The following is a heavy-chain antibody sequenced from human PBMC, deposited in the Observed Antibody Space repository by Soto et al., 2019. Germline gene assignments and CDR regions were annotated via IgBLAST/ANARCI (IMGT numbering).Heavy chain of an antibody. J-gene: IGHJ4*02. CDR3: VRELGLAY. Sequence: GGFLRLSCAASGFTLSNYGMTWVRQAPGKGLEWVANINKDGSQKNYVDSVKGRFTIARDNGQNSLSLQINSLRVEDTAVYYCVRELGLAYWGQGALVTVSS. D-gene: IGHD7-27*01. V-gene: IGHV3-7*03. CDR2: INKDGSQK. CDR1: GFTLSNYG.